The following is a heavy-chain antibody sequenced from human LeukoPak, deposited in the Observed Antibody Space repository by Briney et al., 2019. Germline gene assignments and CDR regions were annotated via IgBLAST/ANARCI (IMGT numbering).Heavy chain of an antibody. CDR2: INHSGST. D-gene: IGHD6-6*01. CDR1: GGSFSGYY. V-gene: IGHV4-34*01. CDR3: ARAYFSSSTGYYYMDV. J-gene: IGHJ6*03. Sequence: SETLSLTCAAYGGSFSGYYWSWIRQPPGKGLEWIGEINHSGSTNYNPSLKSRVTISVDTSKNQFSLKLSSVTAADTAVYYCARAYFSSSTGYYYMDVWGKGTTVTVSS.